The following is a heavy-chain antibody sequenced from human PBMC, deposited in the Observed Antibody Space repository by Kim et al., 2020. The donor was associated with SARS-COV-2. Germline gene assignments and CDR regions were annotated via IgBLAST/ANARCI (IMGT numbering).Heavy chain of an antibody. V-gene: IGHV3-23*01. CDR3: ANQLGGSSSSPYYYGMDV. J-gene: IGHJ6*02. D-gene: IGHD6-6*01. Sequence: TGRFTISRDKSKNTLYLQMNSLRAEDTAVYYCANQLGGSSSSPYYYGMDVWGQGTTVTVSS.